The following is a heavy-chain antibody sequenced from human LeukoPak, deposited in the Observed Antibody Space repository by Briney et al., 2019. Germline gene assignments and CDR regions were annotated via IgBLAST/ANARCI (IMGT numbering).Heavy chain of an antibody. V-gene: IGHV3-21*01. CDR3: ARDDILTGSRGTFYYYMDV. Sequence: GGSLRLSCAASGFTFDDYAMHWVRQAPGKGLEWVSSISSSSSYIYYADSVKGRFTISRDNAKNSLYLQMNSLRAEDTAVYYCARDDILTGSRGTFYYYMDVWGKGTTVTVSS. CDR1: GFTFDDYA. J-gene: IGHJ6*03. D-gene: IGHD3-9*01. CDR2: ISSSSSYI.